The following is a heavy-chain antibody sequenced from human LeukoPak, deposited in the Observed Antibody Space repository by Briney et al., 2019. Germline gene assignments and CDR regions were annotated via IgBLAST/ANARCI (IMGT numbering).Heavy chain of an antibody. J-gene: IGHJ4*02. V-gene: IGHV3-23*01. Sequence: RSGGSLRLSCAASGFTFSSYAMSWVRQAPGKGLEWVSAISGSGGSTYYADSVKGRFTISRDNSDNTLYLQMNSLRAEDTAVYYCAKDVTNWNYGYYFDYWGQGTLVTVSS. CDR2: ISGSGGST. CDR1: GFTFSSYA. D-gene: IGHD1-7*01. CDR3: AKDVTNWNYGYYFDY.